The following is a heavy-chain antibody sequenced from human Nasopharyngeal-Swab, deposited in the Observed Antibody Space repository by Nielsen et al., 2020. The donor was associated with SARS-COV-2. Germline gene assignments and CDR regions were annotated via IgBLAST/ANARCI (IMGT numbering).Heavy chain of an antibody. V-gene: IGHV3-11*06. J-gene: IGHJ4*02. CDR2: ISSSSSYT. D-gene: IGHD2-21*02. CDR1: GFTFSDYY. CDR3: AREVTIFYFDY. Sequence: GESLKISCAASGFTFSDYYMSWIRQAPGKGLEWVSYISSSSSYTNYADSVKGRFTISRDNAKNSLYLQMNSLRAEDTAVYYCAREVTIFYFDYWGQGTLVTVSS.